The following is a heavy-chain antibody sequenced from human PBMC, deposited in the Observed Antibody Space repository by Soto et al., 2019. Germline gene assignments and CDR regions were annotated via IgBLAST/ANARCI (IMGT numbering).Heavy chain of an antibody. V-gene: IGHV3-13*01. CDR1: GFTFSGFD. J-gene: IGHJ4*02. CDR2: IGTAGDT. D-gene: IGHD6-13*01. Sequence: GGSLRLSCEASGFTFSGFDMHWVRQPTGKGLEWVSSIGTAGDTYYAVSVKGRFTISRDNAKNSLSLQMNSLRAGDMAVYFCARSQEIGTHFFDSWGQGTQVTVS. CDR3: ARSQEIGTHFFDS.